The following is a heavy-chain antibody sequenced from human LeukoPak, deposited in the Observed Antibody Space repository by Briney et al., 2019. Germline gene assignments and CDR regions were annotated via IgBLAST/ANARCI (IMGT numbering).Heavy chain of an antibody. V-gene: IGHV4-39*01. CDR3: ARHDYGAYGAGGYFDY. J-gene: IGHJ4*02. D-gene: IGHD4-17*01. CDR1: GGSISSSSYY. CDR2: IYYSGST. Sequence: SETLSLTCTVSGGSISSSSYYWGWIRQPPGKGLEWIGSIYYSGSTYYNPSLKSRVPISVDTSKHQFSLKLSSVTAADPAVYCCARHDYGAYGAGGYFDYWGQGTLVTVSS.